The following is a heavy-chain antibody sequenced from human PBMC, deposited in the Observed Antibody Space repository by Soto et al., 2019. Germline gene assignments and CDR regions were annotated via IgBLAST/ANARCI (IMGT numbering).Heavy chain of an antibody. Sequence: GGSLRFSCAASGFTFSGSAMHWVRQASGKGLEWVGRIRSKANSYATAYAASVKGRFTISRDDSKNTAYLQMNSLKTEDTAVYYCTRPGGSVTGIYYGMDVWGQGTTVTVSS. CDR2: IRSKANSYAT. J-gene: IGHJ6*02. V-gene: IGHV3-73*01. CDR3: TRPGGSVTGIYYGMDV. D-gene: IGHD4-17*01. CDR1: GFTFSGSA.